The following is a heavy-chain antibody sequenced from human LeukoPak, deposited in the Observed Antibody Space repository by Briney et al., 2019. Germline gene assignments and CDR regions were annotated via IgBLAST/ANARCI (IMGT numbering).Heavy chain of an antibody. CDR3: ARDPTYYYDSSGPGGSDY. CDR2: IYTSGST. CDR1: GGSISSGSYY. V-gene: IGHV4-61*02. D-gene: IGHD3-22*01. Sequence: SQTLSLTCTVSGGSISSGSYYWSWIRQPAGKGLEWIGRIYTSGSTNYNPSLKSRVTISVDTSKNQFSLKLSSVTAADTAVYYCARDPTYYYDSSGPGGSDYWGQGTLVTVSS. J-gene: IGHJ4*02.